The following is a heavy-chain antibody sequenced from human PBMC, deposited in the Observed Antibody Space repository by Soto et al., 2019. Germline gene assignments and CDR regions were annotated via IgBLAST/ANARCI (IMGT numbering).Heavy chain of an antibody. D-gene: IGHD6-13*01. J-gene: IGHJ4*02. CDR3: ATLSSSARTPHY. CDR1: GFTFSNYG. V-gene: IGHV3-23*01. CDR2: ISGSGGIT. Sequence: GGSLRLSCAASGFTFSNYGMSWVRQTPGMGLEWVSGISGSGGITYYADSVKGRFTISRDNSKNTLYLQMNSLRAEDTAVYYCATLSSSARTPHYCGQGTLVTVSS.